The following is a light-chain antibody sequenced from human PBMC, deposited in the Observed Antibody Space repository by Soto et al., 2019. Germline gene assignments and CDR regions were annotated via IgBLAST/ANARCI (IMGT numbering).Light chain of an antibody. V-gene: IGKV1D-8*01. CDR1: QGISSY. Sequence: VIWMTQSPSLLSASTGDRVTISCLMSQGISSYLAWYQQKPGKAPELLIYAASTLQSGVPSRFSGSGSGTDFTLTISCLQSEDFATYYCQQYYSFPQTFGQGTKV. J-gene: IGKJ1*01. CDR2: AAS. CDR3: QQYYSFPQT.